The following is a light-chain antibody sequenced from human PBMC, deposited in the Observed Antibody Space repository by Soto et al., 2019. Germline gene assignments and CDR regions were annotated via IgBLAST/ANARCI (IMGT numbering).Light chain of an antibody. CDR2: ATS. CDR3: QQTDDFPLT. Sequence: DIQMTQSPSSVSASVGDTVTIXCRASQGIYSRLAWYQQKPGKAHELLIYATSTLQNGVPSRFSGSGFGTDFTLSISSLQTEDSASYFCQQTDDFPLTFGGGTKVDI. CDR1: QGIYSR. V-gene: IGKV1D-12*01. J-gene: IGKJ4*01.